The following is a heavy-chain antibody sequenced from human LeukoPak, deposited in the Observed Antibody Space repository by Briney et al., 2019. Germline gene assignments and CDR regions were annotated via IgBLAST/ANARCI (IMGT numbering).Heavy chain of an antibody. V-gene: IGHV3-74*01. CDR1: GFTFSSYW. CDR2: INSDGSST. Sequence: PGGPLRLSCAASGFTFSSYWMHWVRQAPGKGLVWVSRINSDGSSTSYADSVKGRFTISRDNAKNTLYLQMNSLRAEDTAVYYCATYYYDSSGYYRNWGQGTLVTVSS. CDR3: ATYYYDSSGYYRN. D-gene: IGHD3-22*01. J-gene: IGHJ4*02.